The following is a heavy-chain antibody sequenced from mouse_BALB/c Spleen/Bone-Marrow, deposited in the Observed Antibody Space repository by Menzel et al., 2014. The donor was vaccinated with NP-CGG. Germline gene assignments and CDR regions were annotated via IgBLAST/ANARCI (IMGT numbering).Heavy chain of an antibody. Sequence: EVQLQQSVAELVKPGASVKLSYTASGFNIKNTYIHWVKQRPEQGLEWIGRIDPANVNTKYDPKFQGKATITADTSSNTAYLQLSSLTSEDTAVYYCATYYYGSSLFAYWGQGTLVTVSA. CDR2: IDPANVNT. V-gene: IGHV14-3*02. CDR3: ATYYYGSSLFAY. CDR1: GFNIKNTY. J-gene: IGHJ3*01. D-gene: IGHD1-1*01.